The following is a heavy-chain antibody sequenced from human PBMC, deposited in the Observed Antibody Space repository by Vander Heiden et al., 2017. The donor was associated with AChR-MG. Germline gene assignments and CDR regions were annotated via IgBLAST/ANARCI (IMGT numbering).Heavy chain of an antibody. J-gene: IGHJ3*02. Sequence: QVQLVESGGGVVQPGRSLRLSCAASGFTFSSYGMHWVRQAPGKGLEWVAVISYDGSNKYYADSVKGRFTISRDNSKNTLYLQMNSLRAEDTAVYYCAKSDHIVVVPAGPPGDAFDIWGQGTMVTVSS. CDR2: ISYDGSNK. CDR3: AKSDHIVVVPAGPPGDAFDI. D-gene: IGHD2-2*01. CDR1: GFTFSSYG. V-gene: IGHV3-30*18.